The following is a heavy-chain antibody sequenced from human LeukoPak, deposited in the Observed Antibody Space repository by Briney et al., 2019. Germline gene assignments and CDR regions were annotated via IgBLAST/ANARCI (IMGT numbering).Heavy chain of an antibody. V-gene: IGHV3-30*02. J-gene: IGHJ4*02. CDR1: GFTFSSYG. Sequence: GGSLRLSCAASGFTFSSYGMHWVRQAPGKGLEWVAFIRYDGSNKYYADSVKGRFTISRDNSKNTLYLQMNNLRAEDTAVYYCAKDLSGPGIAAAGGYWGQGTLVTVSS. D-gene: IGHD6-13*01. CDR3: AKDLSGPGIAAAGGY. CDR2: IRYDGSNK.